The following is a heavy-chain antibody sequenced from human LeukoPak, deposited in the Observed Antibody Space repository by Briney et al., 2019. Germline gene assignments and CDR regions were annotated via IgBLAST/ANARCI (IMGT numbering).Heavy chain of an antibody. Sequence: GASVKVSCKASGYTFTSYDINWVRQATGQGLEWMGWMNPNSGNTGYAQKFQGRVTMTRNTSISTAYMELSSLRSEDTAVYYCARGPGVFGTIFGVILFDPWGQGTLVTVPS. V-gene: IGHV1-8*01. CDR3: ARGPGVFGTIFGVILFDP. CDR1: GYTFTSYD. CDR2: MNPNSGNT. D-gene: IGHD3-3*01. J-gene: IGHJ5*02.